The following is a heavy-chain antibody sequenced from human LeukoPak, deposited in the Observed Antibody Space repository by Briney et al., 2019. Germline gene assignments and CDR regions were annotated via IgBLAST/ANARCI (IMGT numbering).Heavy chain of an antibody. Sequence: GGSLRLSCAASGFTFSTYSMIWVRRASGEGLEWRSYICSTSTTRYYADSAKGRFTISRNNAKNLLYLHMNSLRDEDTAVYYCARDVGPTVQPTPVDFWGQGTLVTVYS. CDR1: GFTFSTYS. V-gene: IGHV3-48*02. D-gene: IGHD4-17*01. CDR3: ARDVGPTVQPTPVDF. J-gene: IGHJ4*02. CDR2: ICSTSTTR.